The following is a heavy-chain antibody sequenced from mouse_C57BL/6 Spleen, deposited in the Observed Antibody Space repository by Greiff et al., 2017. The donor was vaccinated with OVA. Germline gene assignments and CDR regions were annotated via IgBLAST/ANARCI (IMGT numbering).Heavy chain of an antibody. Sequence: EVHLVESGAELVRPGSSVKMSCKTSGYTFTSYGINWVKQRPGQGLEWIGYIYIGNGYTEYNEKFKGKATLTSDTSSSTAYMQLSSLTSEDSAIYFCARSTTVVARGYAMDYWGQGTSVTVSS. CDR2: IYIGNGYT. V-gene: IGHV1-58*01. CDR3: ARSTTVVARGYAMDY. J-gene: IGHJ4*01. D-gene: IGHD1-1*01. CDR1: GYTFTSYG.